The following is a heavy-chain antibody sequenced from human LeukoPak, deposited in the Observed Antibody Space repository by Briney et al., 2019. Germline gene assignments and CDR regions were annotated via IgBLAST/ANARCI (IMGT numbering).Heavy chain of an antibody. CDR2: IYYSGST. V-gene: IGHV4-59*01. CDR3: ARGVLEWLSADAFDI. Sequence: SETLSLTCTVSGGSISTYYWSWIRQPPGKGLEWIGYIYYSGSTNYNPSLKSRVTISVDTSKNQFSLKLSSVTAADTAVYYCARGVLEWLSADAFDIWGQGTMVTVSS. CDR1: GGSISTYY. J-gene: IGHJ3*02. D-gene: IGHD3-3*01.